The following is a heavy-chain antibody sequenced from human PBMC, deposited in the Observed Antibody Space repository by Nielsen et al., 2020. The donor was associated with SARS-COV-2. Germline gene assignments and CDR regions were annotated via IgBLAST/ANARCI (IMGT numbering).Heavy chain of an antibody. J-gene: IGHJ6*03. CDR3: AREYDFWSGYYLYYYYYYMDV. D-gene: IGHD3-3*01. V-gene: IGHV3-11*04. CDR2: ISGSGSST. Sequence: WIRQPPGKGLEWVSAISGSGSSTYYADSVKGRFTISRDNAKNSLYLQMNSLRAEDTAVYYCAREYDFWSGYYLYYYYYYMDVWGKGTTVTVSS.